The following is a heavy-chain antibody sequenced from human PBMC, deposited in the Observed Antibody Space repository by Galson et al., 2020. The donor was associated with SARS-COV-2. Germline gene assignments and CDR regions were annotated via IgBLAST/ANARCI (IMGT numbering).Heavy chain of an antibody. Sequence: ASVKVSCKVSGYTLTELSMHWVRQAPGKGLEWMGGFDPEDGETIYAQKFQGRATMTEDTSTDTAYMELSSLRSEDTAVYYCATAPVIPAAKGALNWFDPWGQGTLVTVSS. V-gene: IGHV1-24*01. D-gene: IGHD2-2*01. CDR3: ATAPVIPAAKGALNWFDP. CDR1: GYTLTELS. J-gene: IGHJ5*02. CDR2: FDPEDGET.